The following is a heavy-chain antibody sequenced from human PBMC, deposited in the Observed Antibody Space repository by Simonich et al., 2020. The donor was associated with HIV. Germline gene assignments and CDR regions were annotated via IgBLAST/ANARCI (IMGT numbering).Heavy chain of an antibody. D-gene: IGHD1-1*01. CDR1: GGSFSGYY. CDR2: INHSVIT. CDR3: ARTGDRVFDY. V-gene: IGHV4-34*01. Sequence: QVQLQQWGAGLLKPSETLSLTCAVYGGSFSGYYWSWIRQSPEKGLEWIGEINHSVITNYNPSLKSRVTILVDTSKNQFSLKLSSVTAADTAVYFCARTGDRVFDYWGQGILVTVSS. J-gene: IGHJ4*02.